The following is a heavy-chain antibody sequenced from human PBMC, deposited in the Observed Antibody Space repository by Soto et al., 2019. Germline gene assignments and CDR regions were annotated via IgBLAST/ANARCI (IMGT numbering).Heavy chain of an antibody. D-gene: IGHD3-10*01. Sequence: SETLSLTCTVSGGSISSYYWSWIRQPPGKGLEWIGYIYYSGSTNYNPSPKSRVTISVDTSKNQFSLKLSSVTAADTAVYYCARDGSGSYYLNWFDPWGQGTLVTVSS. CDR1: GGSISSYY. J-gene: IGHJ5*02. V-gene: IGHV4-59*01. CDR3: ARDGSGSYYLNWFDP. CDR2: IYYSGST.